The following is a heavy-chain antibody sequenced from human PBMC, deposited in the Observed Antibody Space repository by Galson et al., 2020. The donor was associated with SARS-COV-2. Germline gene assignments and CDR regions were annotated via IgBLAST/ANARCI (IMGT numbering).Heavy chain of an antibody. CDR3: AREGTTPALAY. Sequence: SETLFLTCAVSGDSISRYTWWHWVRQPPGQGLEWIGEIFHTGTTYYNTSLNSRASISVDKSNNQFSLRLTSLTAADTAVYYCAREGTTPALAYWGQGALVTVSS. J-gene: IGHJ4*02. D-gene: IGHD1-1*01. CDR1: GDSISRYTW. CDR2: IFHTGTT. V-gene: IGHV4-4*02.